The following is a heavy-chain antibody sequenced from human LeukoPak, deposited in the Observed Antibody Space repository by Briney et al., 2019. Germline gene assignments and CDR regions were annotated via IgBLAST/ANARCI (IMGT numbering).Heavy chain of an antibody. CDR3: ARAVKTNWGYYYGMDV. CDR1: GYTLTELS. J-gene: IGHJ6*02. Sequence: GASVKVSCKVSGYTLTELSMHWVRQAPGKGLEWMGGFDPEDGETIYAQKFQGRVTMTRNTSISTAYMELSSLRSGDTAVYYCARAVKTNWGYYYGMDVWGQGTTVTVSS. CDR2: FDPEDGET. V-gene: IGHV1-24*01. D-gene: IGHD7-27*01.